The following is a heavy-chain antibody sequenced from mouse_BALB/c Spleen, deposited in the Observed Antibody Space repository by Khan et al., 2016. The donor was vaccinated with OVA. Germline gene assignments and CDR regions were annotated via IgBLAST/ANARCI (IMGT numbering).Heavy chain of an antibody. D-gene: IGHD1-1*01. J-gene: IGHJ2*01. CDR2: IDPANGNT. Sequence: VQLQQSGAELVKPGASVKLSCTASGFNIKDTYMHWVKQRPEQGLEWIGRIDPANGNTKYDPKFQGKATITGDTAYNTAYLQLSSRTSEGTAVYYCATYFFGSSRYFDYWGQGTTLTVSS. CDR3: ATYFFGSSRYFDY. V-gene: IGHV14-3*02. CDR1: GFNIKDTY.